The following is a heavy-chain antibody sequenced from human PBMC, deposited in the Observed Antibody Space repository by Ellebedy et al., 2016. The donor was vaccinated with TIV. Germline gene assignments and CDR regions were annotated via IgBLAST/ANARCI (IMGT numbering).Heavy chain of an antibody. J-gene: IGHJ4*02. V-gene: IGHV1-24*01. CDR3: ATGLVGAWFGEHRNY. D-gene: IGHD3-10*01. CDR2: FDPEDGET. Sequence: ASVKVSCXVSGYTLTELSMHWVRQAPGKGLEWMGGFDPEDGETIYAQKFQGRVTMTEDTSTDTAYMELSSLRSEDTAVYYCATGLVGAWFGEHRNYWGQGTLVTVSS. CDR1: GYTLTELS.